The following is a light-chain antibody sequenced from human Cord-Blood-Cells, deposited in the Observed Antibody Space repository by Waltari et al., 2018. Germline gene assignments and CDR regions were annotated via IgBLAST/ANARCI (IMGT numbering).Light chain of an antibody. CDR1: SGSSASNY. V-gene: IGLV6-57*03. Sequence: NFMLTQPHSVSESPGKTVTISCTRTSGSSASNYVQWYQQRPGSAPTTVIYEDNQRPSGVPDRFSGSIDSASNSAYLTISGLKTEDEADYYCQSYESSNHHFFGTGTKVTVL. J-gene: IGLJ1*01. CDR2: EDN. CDR3: QSYESSNHHF.